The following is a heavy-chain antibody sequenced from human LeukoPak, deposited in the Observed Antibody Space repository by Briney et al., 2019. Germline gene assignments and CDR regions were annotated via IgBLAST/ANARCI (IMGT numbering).Heavy chain of an antibody. D-gene: IGHD3-22*01. J-gene: IGHJ4*02. V-gene: IGHV3-7*03. CDR2: IKQDGSEK. Sequence: GGSLRLSCAASGFTFSSYWMSWVRQAPGKGLEWVANIKQDGSEKYYVDSVKGRFTISRDNAKNSLYLQMNSLRAEDTAVYYCARDKGDYDTSGSLFVFGGQGTLVTVSS. CDR1: GFTFSSYW. CDR3: ARDKGDYDTSGSLFVF.